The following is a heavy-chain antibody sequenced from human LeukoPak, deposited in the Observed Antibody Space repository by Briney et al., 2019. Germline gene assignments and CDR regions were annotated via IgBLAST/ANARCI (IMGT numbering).Heavy chain of an antibody. V-gene: IGHV1-8*03. D-gene: IGHD5-12*01. J-gene: IGHJ6*03. Sequence: ASVKVSCKASGYTFTSYDINWVRQATGQGLEWMGWTNPNSGNTGYAQKFQGRVTITRNTSISTAYMELSSLRSEDTAVHYCARKFRGYDWPVGSFYMDVWGKGTTVTVSS. CDR1: GYTFTSYD. CDR2: TNPNSGNT. CDR3: ARKFRGYDWPVGSFYMDV.